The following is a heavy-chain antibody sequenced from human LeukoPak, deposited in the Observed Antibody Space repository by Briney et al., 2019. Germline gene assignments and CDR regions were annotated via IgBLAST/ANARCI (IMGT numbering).Heavy chain of an antibody. CDR1: GGSISSYY. V-gene: IGHV4-4*07. CDR2: IYTSGST. Sequence: NPSETLSLTCTVSGGSISSYYWSWIRQPAGKGLEWIGRIYTSGSTNYNPSLKSRVTMSVDTSKNQFSLKLSSVTAADTAVYYCARDRVLGFLEWLPPLDPWGQGTLVTVSS. CDR3: ARDRVLGFLEWLPPLDP. J-gene: IGHJ5*02. D-gene: IGHD3-3*01.